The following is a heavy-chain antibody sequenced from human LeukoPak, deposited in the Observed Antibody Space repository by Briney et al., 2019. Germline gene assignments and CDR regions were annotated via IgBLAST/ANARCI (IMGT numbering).Heavy chain of an antibody. CDR1: GFTFSSYS. CDR3: ARGGWWQQFYHTEEFDY. V-gene: IGHV3-48*04. D-gene: IGHD2-15*01. Sequence: PGGSLRLSCAASGFTFSSYSMNWVRQAPGKGLEWVSYISSSSSTIYYADSVKGRFTISRDNAKNSLYLQMNSLRAEDTVVYYCARGGWWQQFYHTEEFDYWGQGTLVTVSS. CDR2: ISSSSSTI. J-gene: IGHJ4*02.